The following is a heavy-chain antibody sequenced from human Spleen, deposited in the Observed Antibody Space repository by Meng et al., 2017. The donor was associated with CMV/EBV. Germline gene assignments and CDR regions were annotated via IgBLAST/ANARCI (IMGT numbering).Heavy chain of an antibody. CDR3: ARSSGGGSYYAFDI. CDR2: IYYSGST. J-gene: IGHJ3*02. Sequence: SETLSLTCTVSAGSISSYYWSWIRQPPGKGLEWIGYIYYSGSTYYNPSLKSRVTISGDTSKNQFSLQLSSVTAADTAVYYCARSSGGGSYYAFDIWGQGTRVTVSS. CDR1: AGSISSYY. V-gene: IGHV4-59*01. D-gene: IGHD1-26*01.